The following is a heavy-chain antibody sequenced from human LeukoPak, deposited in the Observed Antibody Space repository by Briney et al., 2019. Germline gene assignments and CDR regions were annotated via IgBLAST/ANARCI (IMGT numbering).Heavy chain of an antibody. CDR1: GFTFSSYW. Sequence: GGSLRLSCAASGFTFSSYWMSWVRQAPGKGLEWVANIKQDGSEKCYVDSVKGRFTISRDNAKNSLYLQMNSLRAEDTAVYYCARGQRGIVWLRNYYYYYYMDVWGKGTTVTISS. D-gene: IGHD5-12*01. CDR3: ARGQRGIVWLRNYYYYYYMDV. V-gene: IGHV3-7*01. CDR2: IKQDGSEK. J-gene: IGHJ6*03.